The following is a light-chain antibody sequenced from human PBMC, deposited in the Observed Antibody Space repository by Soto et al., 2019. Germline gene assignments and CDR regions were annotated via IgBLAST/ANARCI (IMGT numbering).Light chain of an antibody. CDR1: QSISRW. CDR2: TTS. V-gene: IGKV1-5*03. Sequence: DIHMTQSPSTLSASVGDRVTITCRASQSISRWLAWYQQKPGKAPKLLIYTTSSVESGDSSRFSRRRSVTEFTLTISCLQADVFASYYRQHYRDYCRTFGQGTKLDIK. J-gene: IGKJ1*01. CDR3: QHYRDYCRT.